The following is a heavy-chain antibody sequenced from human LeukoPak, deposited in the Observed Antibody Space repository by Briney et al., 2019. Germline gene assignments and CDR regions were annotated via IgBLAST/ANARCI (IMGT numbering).Heavy chain of an antibody. CDR1: GGTFSSYA. V-gene: IGHV1-69*13. CDR2: IIPIFGTA. D-gene: IGHD4-23*01. Sequence: ASVKVSCKASGGTFSSYAISWVRQAPGQRLEWMGGIIPIFGTANYAQKFQGRVTITADESTSTAYMELSSLRSEGTAVYYCARDSWGNSMVFGMDVWGQGTTVTVSS. J-gene: IGHJ6*02. CDR3: ARDSWGNSMVFGMDV.